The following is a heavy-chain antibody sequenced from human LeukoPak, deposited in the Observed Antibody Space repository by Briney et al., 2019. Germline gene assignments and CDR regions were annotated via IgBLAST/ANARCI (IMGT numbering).Heavy chain of an antibody. Sequence: GESLKISCKDSGYSFTSYWIGWVRQMPGKGLEWMGIIYPGDSDTRYSPSFQGQVTISADKSISTAYLQWSSLKASDTAMYYCARSLFPDYYGSGDDAFDIWGQGTMVTVSS. CDR2: IYPGDSDT. CDR1: GYSFTSYW. CDR3: ARSLFPDYYGSGDDAFDI. D-gene: IGHD3-10*01. J-gene: IGHJ3*02. V-gene: IGHV5-51*01.